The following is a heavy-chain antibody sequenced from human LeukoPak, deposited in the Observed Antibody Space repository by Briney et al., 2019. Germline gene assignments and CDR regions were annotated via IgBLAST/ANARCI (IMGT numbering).Heavy chain of an antibody. CDR3: ARRGTYRSFDY. D-gene: IGHD3-16*01. Sequence: GESLKISCKGSGYNLANYWIGWVRQMPGKGLEWMGVIYPGDSDTRFSPSFKGQVTISADKSITTAYLQWSSLKASDTAMYYCARRGTYRSFDYWGQGTLVTVSS. CDR1: GYNLANYW. V-gene: IGHV5-51*01. J-gene: IGHJ4*02. CDR2: IYPGDSDT.